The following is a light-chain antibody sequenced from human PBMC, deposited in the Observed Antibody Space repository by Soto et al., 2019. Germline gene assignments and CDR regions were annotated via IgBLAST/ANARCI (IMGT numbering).Light chain of an antibody. CDR1: QSVSSN. Sequence: EIVMTQSPATLSVSPGERATLSCRASQSVSSNLAWYQQKPGQAPRLLIYGASTRATGIPARFSGSGSGTELTLPISRLQSADFPVYSCQQYNNWPRTFGQVTKV. V-gene: IGKV3-15*01. CDR3: QQYNNWPRT. CDR2: GAS. J-gene: IGKJ1*01.